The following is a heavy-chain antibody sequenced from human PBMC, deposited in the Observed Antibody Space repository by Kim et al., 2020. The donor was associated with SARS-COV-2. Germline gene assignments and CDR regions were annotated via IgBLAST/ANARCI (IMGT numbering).Heavy chain of an antibody. Sequence: ASVKVSCKASGYTFTSYGISWVRQAPGQGLEWMGWISAYNGNTNYAQKLQGRVTMTTDTSTSTAYMELRSLRSDDTAVYYCARDSGVGGSYYPYGMDVWGQGTTVTVSS. J-gene: IGHJ6*02. CDR3: ARDSGVGGSYYPYGMDV. D-gene: IGHD3-10*01. V-gene: IGHV1-18*04. CDR2: ISAYNGNT. CDR1: GYTFTSYG.